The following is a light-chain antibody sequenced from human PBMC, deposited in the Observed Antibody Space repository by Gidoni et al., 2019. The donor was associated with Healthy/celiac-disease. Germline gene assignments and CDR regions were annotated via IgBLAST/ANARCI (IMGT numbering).Light chain of an antibody. Sequence: DIQMTQSPSSLSASVGDRVTITCRASQSIRSYLNWYQQKPGKAPKLLIYAASSLQSGVPSRFSASGSGTDFTLTISSLQPEDFATYYCQQSYSTPLTFGGETKVEIK. CDR3: QQSYSTPLT. V-gene: IGKV1-39*01. J-gene: IGKJ4*01. CDR1: QSIRSY. CDR2: AAS.